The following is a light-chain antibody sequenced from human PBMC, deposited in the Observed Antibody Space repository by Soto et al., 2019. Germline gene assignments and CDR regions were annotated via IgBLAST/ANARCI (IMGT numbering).Light chain of an antibody. CDR3: QSYDSSLSALYV. CDR2: GNI. V-gene: IGLV1-40*01. Sequence: QSVLTQPPSVSGAPGQRVTISCTGSSSNIGAGYDVHWYQQLPGTAPKLLIYGNINRPSGVPDRFSGSKSGTSASLAITGLQAEDEADYYCQSYDSSLSALYVFGTGTKVTVL. CDR1: SSNIGAGYD. J-gene: IGLJ1*01.